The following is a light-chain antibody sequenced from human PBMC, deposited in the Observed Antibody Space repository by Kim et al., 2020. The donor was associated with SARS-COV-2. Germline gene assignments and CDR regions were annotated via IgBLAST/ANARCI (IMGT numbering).Light chain of an antibody. CDR3: LQHSTYPIT. Sequence: ASVGDRVTITSRASQDSMNDLGWYQQNPGRAPTRLIYGASSLQSGVPSTFSGSGSGTEFTLTISSVQPEDFATYFCLQHSTYPITFGQATRLGIK. CDR1: QDSMND. V-gene: IGKV1-17*01. J-gene: IGKJ5*01. CDR2: GAS.